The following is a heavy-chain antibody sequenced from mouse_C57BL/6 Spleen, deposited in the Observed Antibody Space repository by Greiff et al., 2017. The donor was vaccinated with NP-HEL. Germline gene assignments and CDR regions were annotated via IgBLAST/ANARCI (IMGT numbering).Heavy chain of an antibody. Sequence: VQLKQSGAELVRPGASVKLSCTASGFNIKDDYMHWVKQRPEQGLEWIGWIDPENGDTEYASKFQGKATITADTSSNTAYLQLSSLTSEDTAVYYCTTSTEGYWGQGTTLTVSS. J-gene: IGHJ2*01. CDR3: TTSTEGY. CDR1: GFNIKDDY. CDR2: IDPENGDT. V-gene: IGHV14-4*01. D-gene: IGHD1-1*01.